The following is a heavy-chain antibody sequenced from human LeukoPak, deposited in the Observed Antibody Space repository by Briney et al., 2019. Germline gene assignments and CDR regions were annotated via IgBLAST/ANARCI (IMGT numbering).Heavy chain of an antibody. D-gene: IGHD5-12*01. Sequence: SETLSLTCTVSGGSISRYYWSWIRQPPGKGLEWIGNIYYNGSTNYKPSLKSRVPISVHTSKNQFSLNLRSLPAADTAVYYCARGGYSGYAFDRWGQGTRVTVSS. CDR3: ARGGYSGYAFDR. V-gene: IGHV4-59*01. CDR2: IYYNGST. J-gene: IGHJ5*02. CDR1: GGSISRYY.